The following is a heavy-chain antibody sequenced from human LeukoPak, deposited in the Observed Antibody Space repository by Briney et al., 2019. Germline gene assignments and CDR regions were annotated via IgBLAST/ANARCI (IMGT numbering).Heavy chain of an antibody. Sequence: ASVKVSCKVSGYTLTELSMHWVRQAPGKGLEWMGGFDPEDGETVYEQKFQGRVTMTEDTSTDTAYMELSSLRSEDTALYYCAKGRGYELPLDNWGQGTLVTVSS. V-gene: IGHV1-24*01. D-gene: IGHD5-12*01. CDR1: GYTLTELS. J-gene: IGHJ4*02. CDR2: FDPEDGET. CDR3: AKGRGYELPLDN.